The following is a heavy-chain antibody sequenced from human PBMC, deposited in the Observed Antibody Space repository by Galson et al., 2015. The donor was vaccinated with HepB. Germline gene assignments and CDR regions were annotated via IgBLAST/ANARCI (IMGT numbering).Heavy chain of an antibody. D-gene: IGHD2-2*02. Sequence: MSWVRQAPGKGLECVSAMTGRGEYTYYADSVKGRFTISRDNSKNTLYLQMNSLRAEDTAVYYCAREGCSSTSCYTAFDYWGQGTLVTVSS. J-gene: IGHJ4*02. CDR3: AREGCSSTSCYTAFDY. V-gene: IGHV3-23*01. CDR2: MTGRGEYT.